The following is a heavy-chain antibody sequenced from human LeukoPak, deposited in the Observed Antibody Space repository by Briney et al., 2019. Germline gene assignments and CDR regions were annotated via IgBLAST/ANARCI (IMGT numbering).Heavy chain of an antibody. CDR3: AKAPGVGAVYYFDC. CDR2: ISGGGGNT. J-gene: IGHJ4*02. V-gene: IGHV3-23*01. CDR1: GFTFSSYS. D-gene: IGHD1-26*01. Sequence: PGGSLRLSCAASGFTFSSYSMNWVRQAPGKGLEWVSVISGGGGNTYYADSVKGRFTISRDNSKNTLYLQMNSLRAEDTAVYYCAKAPGVGAVYYFDCWGQGTLVTVPS.